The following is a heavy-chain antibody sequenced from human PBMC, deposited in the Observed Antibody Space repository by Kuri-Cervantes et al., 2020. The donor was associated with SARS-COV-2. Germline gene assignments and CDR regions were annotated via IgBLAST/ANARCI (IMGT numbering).Heavy chain of an antibody. CDR2: ISYDGSNK. CDR1: GFTFSSYA. J-gene: IGHJ4*02. V-gene: IGHV3-30-3*01. Sequence: GESLKISCAASGFTFSSYAMHWVRQAPGKGLEWVAVISYDGSNKYYADSVKGRFTISRDNSKNTLYLQMNSPRAEDTAVYYCARDVGATVSYYFDYWGQGTLVTVSS. CDR3: ARDVGATVSYYFDY. D-gene: IGHD1-26*01.